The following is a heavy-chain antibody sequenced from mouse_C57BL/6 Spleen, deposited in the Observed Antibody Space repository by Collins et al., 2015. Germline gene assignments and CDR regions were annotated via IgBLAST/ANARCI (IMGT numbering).Heavy chain of an antibody. Sequence: QVQLQQPGAELVMPGASVKLSCKASGYTFTSYWMHWVKQRPGQGLEWIGEIDPSDSYTNYNQKFKGKSTLTVDKSSSTAYMQLSSLTSEDSAVYYCAIYGTWFAYWGQGTLVTVSA. V-gene: IGHV1-69*01. CDR1: GYTFTSYW. CDR3: AIYGTWFAY. D-gene: IGHD1-1*01. CDR2: IDPSDSYT. J-gene: IGHJ3*01.